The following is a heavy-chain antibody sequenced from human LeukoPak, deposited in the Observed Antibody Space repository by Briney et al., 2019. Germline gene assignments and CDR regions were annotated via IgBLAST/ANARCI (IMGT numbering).Heavy chain of an antibody. V-gene: IGHV3-30-3*01. Sequence: GRSLRLSCAASGFTFSSYAMHWVRQAPGKGLEWVAVISYDGSNKYYADSVKGRFTISRDNSKNTLYLQMNSLRAEDTAVYYCASENGDPYYSDYWGQGTLVTVSS. CDR1: GFTFSSYA. CDR3: ASENGDPYYSDY. J-gene: IGHJ4*02. CDR2: ISYDGSNK. D-gene: IGHD4-17*01.